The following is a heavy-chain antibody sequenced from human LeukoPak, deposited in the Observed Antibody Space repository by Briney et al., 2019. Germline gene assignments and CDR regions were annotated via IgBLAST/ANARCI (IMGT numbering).Heavy chain of an antibody. Sequence: PGGSLRLSCAVSGFKFYDYGMSWVRQAAGKGLEWVAGMSWNGGNTVYGDSVKGRFTISRDNAKNSLFLQVNSLRADDTAFYYCAREGIYCVNVVCYLYYWGQGTLVTVSS. D-gene: IGHD2-8*01. J-gene: IGHJ4*02. CDR2: MSWNGGNT. CDR1: GFKFYDYG. V-gene: IGHV3-20*04. CDR3: AREGIYCVNVVCYLYY.